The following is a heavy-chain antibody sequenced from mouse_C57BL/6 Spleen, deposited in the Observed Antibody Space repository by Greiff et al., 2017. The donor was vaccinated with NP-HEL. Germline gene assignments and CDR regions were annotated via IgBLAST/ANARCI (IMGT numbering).Heavy chain of an antibody. CDR2: IDPSDSYT. V-gene: IGHV1-50*01. J-gene: IGHJ3*01. CDR1: GYTFTSYW. CDR3: ARGGDWFAY. Sequence: QVQLQQPGAELVKPGASVKLSCKASGYTFTSYWMQWVKQRPGQGLEWIGEIDPSDSYTNYNQKFKGKATLTVDTSSSTAYMQLRSLTSEDSAVYYCARGGDWFAYWGKGTLVTVSA.